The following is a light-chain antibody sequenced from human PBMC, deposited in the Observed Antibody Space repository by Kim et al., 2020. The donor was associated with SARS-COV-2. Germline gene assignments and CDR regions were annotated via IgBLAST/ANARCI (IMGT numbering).Light chain of an antibody. CDR1: SSDVGGYNY. Sequence: QSVVTQPASVSGSPGQSITISCTGTSSDVGGYNYVSWYQQHPGKAPKLMIYDVSKRPSGVSNRFSGSKSGNTASLTISGLQAEDEADYYCSSYTSSHVFGTGTKVTVL. V-gene: IGLV2-14*01. J-gene: IGLJ1*01. CDR3: SSYTSSHV. CDR2: DVS.